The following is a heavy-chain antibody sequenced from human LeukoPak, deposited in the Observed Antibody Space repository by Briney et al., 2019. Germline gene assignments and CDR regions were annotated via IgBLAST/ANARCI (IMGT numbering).Heavy chain of an antibody. Sequence: PGRSLRLSCAASGFSFKDTGMHWVRQAPGKGLEWVAVIWYDGSNKYYADSVKGRFTISRDNSKNTLYLQMNSLRAEDTAVYYCARDRPPGLYYYYGMDVWGQGTTVTVSS. CDR3: ARDRPPGLYYYYGMDV. D-gene: IGHD2-8*02. CDR2: IWYDGSNK. V-gene: IGHV3-33*01. J-gene: IGHJ6*02. CDR1: GFSFKDTG.